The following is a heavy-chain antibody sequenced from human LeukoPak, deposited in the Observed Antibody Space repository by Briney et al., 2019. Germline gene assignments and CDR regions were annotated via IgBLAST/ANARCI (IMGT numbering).Heavy chain of an antibody. J-gene: IGHJ6*02. CDR1: GFTFSSYA. CDR3: ARADYNYYYYGMDV. CDR2: ISSNGGST. Sequence: GGPLRLSCAASGFTFSSYAMHWVRQAPGKGLEYVSAISSNGGSTYYANSVKGRFTISRDNSKNTLYLQMGSLRAEDMAVYYCARADYNYYYYGMDVWGQGTTVTVSS. D-gene: IGHD4-11*01. V-gene: IGHV3-64*01.